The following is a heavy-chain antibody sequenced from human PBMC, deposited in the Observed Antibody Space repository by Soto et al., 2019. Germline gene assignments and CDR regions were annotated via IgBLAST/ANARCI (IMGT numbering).Heavy chain of an antibody. CDR3: AKETDIVVVPAAIRGFDY. J-gene: IGHJ4*02. Sequence: GGSLRLSCAASGFIFSDYEMNWVRQAPGKGLEWVSFIRGSGAGTYYADSVKGRFTISRDNSKNTLYLQMNSLRAEDTAVYYCAKETDIVVVPAAIRGFDYWGQGTLVTVSS. CDR2: IRGSGAGT. CDR1: GFIFSDYE. D-gene: IGHD2-2*02. V-gene: IGHV3-23*01.